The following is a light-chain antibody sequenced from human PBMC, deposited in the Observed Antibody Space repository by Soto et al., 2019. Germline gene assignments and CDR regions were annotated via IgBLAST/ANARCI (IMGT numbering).Light chain of an antibody. CDR1: QSIANY. CDR3: QQSYSIPYT. J-gene: IGKJ2*01. CDR2: AAS. V-gene: IGKV1-39*01. Sequence: DIQMTQSPSSLSASVGDRVTITCRASQSIANYLKWYQQKPGKAPNLLIFAASSLQSGLPSRFSGSGSGTDFTLTISSPLPEDFATYYCQQSYSIPYTFGQGTNLEVQ.